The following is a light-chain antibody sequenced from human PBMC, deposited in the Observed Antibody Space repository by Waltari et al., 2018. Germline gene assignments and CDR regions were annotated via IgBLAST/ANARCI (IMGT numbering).Light chain of an antibody. CDR1: SSDVGSYNI. Sequence: QSALTQPASVSGSPGQSITISCTGTSSDVGSYNIVSWYQQHPGKAPKLMIYEVSKRPSGVSNRFSGSKSGNTASLTISGLQAEDEADYYCCSYAGSSTRWVFGGGTKLTVL. V-gene: IGLV2-23*02. CDR2: EVS. CDR3: CSYAGSSTRWV. J-gene: IGLJ3*02.